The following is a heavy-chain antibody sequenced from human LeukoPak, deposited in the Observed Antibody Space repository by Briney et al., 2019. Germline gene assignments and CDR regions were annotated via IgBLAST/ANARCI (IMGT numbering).Heavy chain of an antibody. V-gene: IGHV4-30-2*01. J-gene: IGHJ5*02. CDR2: IYHSGST. Sequence: SETLSLTCAVSGGSISSGGYSWSWIRQPPGKGLEWLGYIYHSGSTYYNPSLKSRVTISVDRSKNQFSLKLSSVTAADTAVYYCATLSIMITFGGVSAWFDPWGQGTLVTVSS. CDR3: ATLSIMITFGGVSAWFDP. CDR1: GGSISSGGYS. D-gene: IGHD3-16*01.